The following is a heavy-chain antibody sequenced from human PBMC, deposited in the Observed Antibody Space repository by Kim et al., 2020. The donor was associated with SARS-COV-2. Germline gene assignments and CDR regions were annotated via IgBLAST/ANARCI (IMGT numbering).Heavy chain of an antibody. CDR2: IGGNGGGT. D-gene: IGHD4-17*01. CDR1: GFNFRDYG. J-gene: IGHJ3*01. V-gene: IGHV3-20*04. Sequence: GGSLRLSCAASGFNFRDYGMSWVRQAPGKGLEWVSGIGGNGGGTYYADSVKGRFTISRDNAKNSLYLQMNSLKAEDTAVYYCARVRDEYGDYVTAVNLWGQGTMVTVSS. CDR3: ARVRDEYGDYVTAVNL.